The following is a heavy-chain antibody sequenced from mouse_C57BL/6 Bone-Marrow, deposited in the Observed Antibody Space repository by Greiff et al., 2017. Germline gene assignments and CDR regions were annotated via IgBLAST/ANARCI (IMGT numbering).Heavy chain of an antibody. D-gene: IGHD3-1*01. CDR1: GYNFTSYW. Sequence: QVQLQQPGAELVRPGTSVKLSCKASGYNFTSYWMHWVKQRPGQGLEWIGVIDPSDSYSYYNQQFKGKATLTVDNSSSTAYMQLSSLASEDSAVYYCARSGYPAWFAYWGQGTLVTVSA. V-gene: IGHV1-59*01. CDR3: ARSGYPAWFAY. J-gene: IGHJ3*01. CDR2: IDPSDSYS.